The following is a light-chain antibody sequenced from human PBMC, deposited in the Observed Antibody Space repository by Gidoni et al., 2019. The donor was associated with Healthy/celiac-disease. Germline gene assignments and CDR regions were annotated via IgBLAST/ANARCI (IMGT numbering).Light chain of an antibody. CDR1: QSVSSY. CDR2: DAS. CDR3: QQRSNWPRT. Sequence: IVLTQSPATLSLSPGERATLTCRASQSVSSYLAWYQQKPGQAPRLLIYDASNRATGSPARLSGSGSWTDFILTISSLEPEDVAVYYCQQRSNWPRTFGGGTKVEIK. V-gene: IGKV3-11*01. J-gene: IGKJ4*01.